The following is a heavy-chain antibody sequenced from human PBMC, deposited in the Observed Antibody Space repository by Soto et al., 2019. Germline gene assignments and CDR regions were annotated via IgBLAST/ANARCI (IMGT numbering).Heavy chain of an antibody. Sequence: QGQLVQSGAEVKMPGASVKVSCKASGYTFTRYDISWVRQAPGQGLEWMGWISGYNGDANYAQSFQGRVSMTIDTSTTTAYMELRTLTPDDTAVYYCAKNGQPPYYYYGLDVWGQGTTVTVSS. CDR2: ISGYNGDA. CDR3: AKNGQPPYYYYGLDV. J-gene: IGHJ6*02. CDR1: GYTFTRYD. V-gene: IGHV1-18*01. D-gene: IGHD2-8*01.